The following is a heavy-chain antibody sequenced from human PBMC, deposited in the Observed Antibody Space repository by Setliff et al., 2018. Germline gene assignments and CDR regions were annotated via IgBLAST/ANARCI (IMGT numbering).Heavy chain of an antibody. CDR1: GGSISSRTYY. V-gene: IGHV4-61*09. CDR3: ARGRNVAARLLDT. Sequence: SETLSLTCTVSGGSISSRTYYWSWIRQPAGKGLEWIGHIYTSWSTVYNPSLKSRVTISLDTSKNQFSLTMSSVSAADAAVYYCARGRNVAARLLDTWGQGSRVTVSS. D-gene: IGHD6-6*01. CDR2: IYTSWST. J-gene: IGHJ5*02.